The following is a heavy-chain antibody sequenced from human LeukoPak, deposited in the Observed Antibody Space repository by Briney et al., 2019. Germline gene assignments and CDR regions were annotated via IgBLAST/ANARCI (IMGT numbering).Heavy chain of an antibody. Sequence: PGGSLRLSCAASGFTFSSYSMNWVRQAPGKGLEWVSFIYSDNTHYSDSVKGRFTISRDNSKNTLYLQMNSLRAEDTAVYYCARHQFQWLGRHYYYYYMDVWGKGTTVTISS. CDR3: ARHQFQWLGRHYYYYYMDV. CDR2: IYSDNT. J-gene: IGHJ6*03. CDR1: GFTFSSYS. V-gene: IGHV3-66*04. D-gene: IGHD6-19*01.